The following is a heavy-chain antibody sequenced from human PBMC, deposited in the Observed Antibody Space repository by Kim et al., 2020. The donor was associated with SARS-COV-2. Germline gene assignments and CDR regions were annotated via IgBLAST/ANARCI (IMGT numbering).Heavy chain of an antibody. CDR1: GGSISSGGYY. Sequence: SETLSLTCTVSGGSISSGGYYWSWIRQHPGKGLEWIGYIYYSGSTYYNPSLKSRVTISVDTSKNQFSLKLSSVTAADTAVYYCARGLGFGELVFDYWGQGPLVTVSS. D-gene: IGHD3-10*01. V-gene: IGHV4-31*03. CDR3: ARGLGFGELVFDY. CDR2: IYYSGST. J-gene: IGHJ4*02.